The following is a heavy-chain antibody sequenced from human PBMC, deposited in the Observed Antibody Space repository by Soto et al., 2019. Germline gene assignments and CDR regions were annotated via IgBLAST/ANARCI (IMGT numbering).Heavy chain of an antibody. CDR3: AKDAGSGYCSSTSCSPEFVHYGDYDGSHFDY. V-gene: IGHV3-30*18. D-gene: IGHD2-2*01. Sequence: GGSLRLSCAASGFTFSSYGMHWVRQAPGKGLEWVAVISYDGSNKYYADSVKGRFTISRDNSKNTLYLQMNSLRAEDTAVYYCAKDAGSGYCSSTSCSPEFVHYGDYDGSHFDYWGQGTLVTVSS. CDR2: ISYDGSNK. J-gene: IGHJ4*02. CDR1: GFTFSSYG.